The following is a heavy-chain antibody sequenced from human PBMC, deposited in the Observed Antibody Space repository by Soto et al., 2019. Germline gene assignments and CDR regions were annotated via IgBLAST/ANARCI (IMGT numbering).Heavy chain of an antibody. J-gene: IGHJ4*02. Sequence: SETLSLTCAVYGGSFSGYYWTWIRQPPGTGLEWIGEINHSGSTNYNPSLKSRVTISVDNSKNALYLQMNSLRAENTAVYYCARDLWHGIAAAGPNDYWGQGTLVTVSS. V-gene: IGHV4-34*01. CDR2: INHSGST. CDR3: ARDLWHGIAAAGPNDY. D-gene: IGHD6-13*01. CDR1: GGSFSGYY.